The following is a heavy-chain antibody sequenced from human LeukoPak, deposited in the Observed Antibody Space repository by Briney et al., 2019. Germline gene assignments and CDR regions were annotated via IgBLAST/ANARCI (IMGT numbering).Heavy chain of an antibody. CDR2: IDTAGDT. CDR3: AREASGSGYSGIDY. V-gene: IGHV3-13*04. Sequence: GGSLRLSCAASGFTFSNYDMHWVRQTTREGLEWISAIDTAGDTYYPGSVKGRFTISREDAKNALYLQTNNLRAGDTAVYYCAREASGSGYSGIDYWGQGILVTVSS. CDR1: GFTFSNYD. D-gene: IGHD3-22*01. J-gene: IGHJ4*02.